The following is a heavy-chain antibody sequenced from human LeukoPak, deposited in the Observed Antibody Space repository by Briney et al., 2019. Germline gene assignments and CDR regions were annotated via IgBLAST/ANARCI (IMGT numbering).Heavy chain of an antibody. D-gene: IGHD2-15*01. V-gene: IGHV4-59*08. CDR1: GGSISSYY. CDR2: IYYSGST. CDR3: ARHAPGIVVLYYFDY. J-gene: IGHJ4*02. Sequence: PSETLSLTCPVSGGSISSYYWSWIRQPPGKGLEWIGYIYYSGSTNYNPSLKSRVTISVDTSKNQFSLKLSSVTAADTAVYYCARHAPGIVVLYYFDYWGQGTLVTVSP.